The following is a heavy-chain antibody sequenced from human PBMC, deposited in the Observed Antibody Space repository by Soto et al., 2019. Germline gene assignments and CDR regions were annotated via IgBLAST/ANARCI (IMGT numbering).Heavy chain of an antibody. Sequence: GGSLRLSCVASGFAFSNYNMNWVRQAPGKGLEWVSHISGSSIYIHYADSVRGRFTISRDNAKNSVYLQMDSLRVEDTAVYYCAREGALKPFSSWGQGALVTVSS. CDR3: AREGALKPFSS. J-gene: IGHJ5*02. CDR2: ISGSSIYI. CDR1: GFAFSNYN. V-gene: IGHV3-21*01.